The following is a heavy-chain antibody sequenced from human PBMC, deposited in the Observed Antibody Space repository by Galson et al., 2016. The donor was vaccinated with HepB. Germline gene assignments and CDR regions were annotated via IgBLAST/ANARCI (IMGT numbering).Heavy chain of an antibody. CDR2: INSDGSST. J-gene: IGHJ4*02. D-gene: IGHD3-16*01. CDR3: ARDDHYGVYFDH. V-gene: IGHV3-74*01. Sequence: SLRLSCAASGFPFSNYWMHWVRQAPGKGPVWVSRINSDGSSTTYADSVEGRFTISRDNSKNTLYLQMNSLRARDTAVYYCARDDHYGVYFDHWGQGTLVTVSS. CDR1: GFPFSNYW.